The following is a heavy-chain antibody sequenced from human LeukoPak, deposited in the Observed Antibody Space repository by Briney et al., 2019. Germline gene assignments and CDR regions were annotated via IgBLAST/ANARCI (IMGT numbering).Heavy chain of an antibody. CDR1: GFTFSSYE. J-gene: IGHJ4*02. D-gene: IGHD5-18*01. CDR2: ISSSGSTI. Sequence: GGSLRLSCAASGFTFSSYEMNWVRQAPGKVLEWVSYISSSGSTIYYADSVKGRFTISRDNAKNSLYLQMNSLRAEDTAVYYCACQGYSYGLYYFDYWGQGTLVTVSS. CDR3: ACQGYSYGLYYFDY. V-gene: IGHV3-48*03.